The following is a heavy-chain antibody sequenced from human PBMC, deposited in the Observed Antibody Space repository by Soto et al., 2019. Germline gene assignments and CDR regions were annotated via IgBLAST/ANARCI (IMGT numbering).Heavy chain of an antibody. CDR3: ARDREYSSSWELADY. V-gene: IGHV1-18*01. CDR1: GYTFTSYD. D-gene: IGHD6-13*01. J-gene: IGHJ4*02. CDR2: IGTYNGNT. Sequence: ASVKVSCKASGYTFTSYDISWVRQATGQGLEWMGWIGTYNGNTHYAQKLQGRVTMTTDISTSTAYMELRSLRSDDTAVYYCARDREYSSSWELADYWGQGTLVTVSS.